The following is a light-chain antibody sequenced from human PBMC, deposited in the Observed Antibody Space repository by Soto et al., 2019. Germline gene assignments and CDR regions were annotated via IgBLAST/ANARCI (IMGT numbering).Light chain of an antibody. CDR1: SSDVGSYHY. J-gene: IGLJ1*01. V-gene: IGLV2-14*01. CDR2: EVS. CDR3: SSYTSSTPYV. Sequence: QSVLTQPASVSGSPGQSITISCTGTSSDVGSYHYVSWFQQHPGKAPKLMIYEVSNRPSGVSNRFSGSKSGNTASLTISGLQAEDEADYYCSSYTSSTPYVFGTGTKVTVL.